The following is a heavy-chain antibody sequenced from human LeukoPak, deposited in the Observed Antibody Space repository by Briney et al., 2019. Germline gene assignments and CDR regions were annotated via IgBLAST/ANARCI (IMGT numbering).Heavy chain of an antibody. Sequence: GGSLRLSCAASRFAFSNYGMNWVRQAPGKGLEWVSGITGSGSTTYYADSVKGRFTISRDNSKNTLYLQMNSPRAEDTAAYYCAKDGNWARFENWGQGTLVTVSS. D-gene: IGHD7-27*01. J-gene: IGHJ4*02. CDR2: ITGSGSTT. V-gene: IGHV3-23*01. CDR3: AKDGNWARFEN. CDR1: RFAFSNYG.